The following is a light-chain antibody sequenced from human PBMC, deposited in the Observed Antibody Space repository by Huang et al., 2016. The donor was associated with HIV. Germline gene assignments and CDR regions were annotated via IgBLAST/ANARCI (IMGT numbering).Light chain of an antibody. CDR1: QGVANN. V-gene: IGKV3-15*01. J-gene: IGKJ1*01. Sequence: EIVMTQSPGTLSVSPGERATLSCRASQGVANNVAWYQQKPGQTPRLLIHGASTRATGSTARFSGSASGTELTLTISSLQTEDFAIYYCQQYINWPPWTFGQGT. CDR2: GAS. CDR3: QQYINWPPWT.